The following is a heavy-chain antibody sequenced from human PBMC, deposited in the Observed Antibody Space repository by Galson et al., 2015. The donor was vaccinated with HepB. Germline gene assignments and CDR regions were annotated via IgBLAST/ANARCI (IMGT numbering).Heavy chain of an antibody. Sequence: SLRLSCAASGFTATSYAMSWVRQAPGKGLEWVSGTSGFGGKTYYVDSVKGRFTISRDNSKNTLYLQMHSLRVEDTAVYYCAKGTGDYGWEPCDYWGQGTRVTVSS. CDR2: TSGFGGKT. J-gene: IGHJ4*02. D-gene: IGHD4-17*01. V-gene: IGHV3-23*01. CDR3: AKGTGDYGWEPCDY. CDR1: GFTATSYA.